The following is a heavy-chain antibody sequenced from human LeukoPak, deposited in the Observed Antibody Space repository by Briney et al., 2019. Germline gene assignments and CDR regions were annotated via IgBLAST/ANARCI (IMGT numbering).Heavy chain of an antibody. D-gene: IGHD3-22*01. J-gene: IGHJ4*02. CDR2: INPNSGGT. CDR1: GYTFTGYY. Sequence: ASVKVSCKASGYTFTGYYMHWVRQAPGQRLEWMGRINPNSGGTNYAQKFQGRVTMTRDTSISTAYMELSRLRSDDTAVYYCARYRYYDSSGTFDYWGQGTLVTVSS. V-gene: IGHV1-2*06. CDR3: ARYRYYDSSGTFDY.